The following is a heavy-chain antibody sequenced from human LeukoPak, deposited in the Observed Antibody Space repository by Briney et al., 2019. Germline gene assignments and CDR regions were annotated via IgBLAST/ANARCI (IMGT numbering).Heavy chain of an antibody. V-gene: IGHV3-48*02. J-gene: IGHJ5*02. CDR2: ISSSSSVI. D-gene: IGHD4-23*01. CDR3: ARDRTTVVTPRWFDP. Sequence: GGSLRLSCAASGFTFSSYSMNWVRQAPGKGLEWVSYISSSSSVIYYADSVMGRFTISRDNAKNSLYLQMNSLRDEDTAVYYCARDRTTVVTPRWFDPWGQGTLVTASS. CDR1: GFTFSSYS.